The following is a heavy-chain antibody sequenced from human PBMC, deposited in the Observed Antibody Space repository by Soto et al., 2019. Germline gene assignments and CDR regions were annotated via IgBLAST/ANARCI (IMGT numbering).Heavy chain of an antibody. CDR2: INHSGST. CDR1: GGSFSGYY. D-gene: IGHD2-8*02. J-gene: IGHJ4*02. V-gene: IGHV4-34*01. Sequence: QVQLQQWGAGLLKPSETLSLTCAVYGGSFSGYYWTWIHQPPGTGLEWIGEINHSGSTNYNPSLKSQVTISVDTSKNQFYLKLTSVTAADTAVYYCARDKITGLFDYWGQGTLVSVSS. CDR3: ARDKITGLFDY.